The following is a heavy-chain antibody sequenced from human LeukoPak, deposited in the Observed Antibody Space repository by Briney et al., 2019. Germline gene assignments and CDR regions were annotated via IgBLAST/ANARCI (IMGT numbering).Heavy chain of an antibody. V-gene: IGHV4-34*01. CDR3: ASQTTVTAGDYYYYGMDV. Sequence: HPSETLSLTCAVYGGSFSGYYWSWIRQPPGKGLEWIGEINHSGSTNYNPSLKSRVTISVDTSKNQFSLKLSSVTAADTAVYYCASQTTVTAGDYYYYGMDVWGQGTTVTVSS. CDR2: INHSGST. CDR1: GGSFSGYY. J-gene: IGHJ6*02. D-gene: IGHD4-17*01.